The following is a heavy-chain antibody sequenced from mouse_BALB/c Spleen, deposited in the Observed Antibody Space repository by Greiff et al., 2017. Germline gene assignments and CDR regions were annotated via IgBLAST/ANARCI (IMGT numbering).Heavy chain of an antibody. CDR3: AFYYDYEAWFAY. J-gene: IGHJ3*01. D-gene: IGHD2-4*01. CDR1: GFNIKDTY. Sequence: VQLKESGAELVKPGASVKLSCTASGFNIKDTYMHWVKQRPEQGLEWIGRIDPANGNTKYDPKFQGKATITADTSSNTAYLQLSSLTSEDTAVYYCAFYYDYEAWFAYWGQGTLVTVSA. V-gene: IGHV14-3*02. CDR2: IDPANGNT.